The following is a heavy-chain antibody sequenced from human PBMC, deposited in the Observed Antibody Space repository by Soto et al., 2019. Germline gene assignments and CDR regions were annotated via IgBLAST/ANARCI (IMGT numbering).Heavy chain of an antibody. Sequence: PGESLKISCKGSGYRFSNFWIAWVRQMPGKGLEWMGSIFPGDSDTRYSPSFQGQVTISADKSISTAYLQWSSLKASDTAMYYCARRGNSGYELYGMDVWGQETTVNVSS. CDR1: GYRFSNFW. CDR2: IFPGDSDT. J-gene: IGHJ6*01. V-gene: IGHV5-51*01. CDR3: ARRGNSGYELYGMDV. D-gene: IGHD5-12*01.